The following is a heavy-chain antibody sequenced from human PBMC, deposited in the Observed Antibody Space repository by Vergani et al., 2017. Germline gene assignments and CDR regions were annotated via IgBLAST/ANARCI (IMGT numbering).Heavy chain of an antibody. J-gene: IGHJ4*01. CDR1: GESITRHSYY. D-gene: IGHD1-26*01. Sequence: QVQLLESGPGLVKPSQTLSLTCSVSGESITRHSYYWTWIRQPAGKPLEWVGHIYVDGSTNYNLSLKSRVSISLDTSKNQLSLRLTSVTAADTAVFYCVRGRYSGSSSPYYDLWGHGTLVRVSS. CDR3: VRGRYSGSSSPYYDL. V-gene: IGHV4-61*02. CDR2: IYVDGST.